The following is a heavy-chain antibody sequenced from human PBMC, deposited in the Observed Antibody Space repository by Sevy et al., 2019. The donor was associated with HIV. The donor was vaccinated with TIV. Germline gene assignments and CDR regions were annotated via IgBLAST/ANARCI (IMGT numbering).Heavy chain of an antibody. CDR2: INWNGGSI. CDR3: ARSGDDSSGFYYWWFDP. V-gene: IGHV3-20*04. CDR1: EFTFDDYG. D-gene: IGHD3-22*01. J-gene: IGHJ5*02. Sequence: GGSLRLSCAASEFTFDDYGMSWVRQAPGKGLEWVSGINWNGGSISYVDSVRGRFTISRDNAKNSLYLQMNSLRAEDTAFYYCARSGDDSSGFYYWWFDPWGQGTLVTVSS.